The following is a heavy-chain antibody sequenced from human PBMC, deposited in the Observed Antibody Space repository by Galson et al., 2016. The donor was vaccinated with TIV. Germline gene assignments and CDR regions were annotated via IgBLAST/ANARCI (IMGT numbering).Heavy chain of an antibody. Sequence: SLRLSCAAPGFTFSNYAKNWVRQAPGKGLEWVAAIGGSGGSTHYADSVKGRFIISRDNSKNTLYLQMSSLRAEDTADYYCAKDRDIVATTMDYWGQGTLVTVSS. D-gene: IGHD5-12*01. J-gene: IGHJ4*02. CDR2: IGGSGGST. CDR3: AKDRDIVATTMDY. CDR1: GFTFSNYA. V-gene: IGHV3-23*01.